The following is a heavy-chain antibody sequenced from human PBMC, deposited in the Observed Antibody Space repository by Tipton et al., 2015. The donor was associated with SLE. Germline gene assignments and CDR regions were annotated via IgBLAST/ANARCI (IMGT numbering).Heavy chain of an antibody. CDR3: ARGSYSSPIFDT. V-gene: IGHV4-38-2*01. Sequence: TLSLTCAVSGYSISIDYDWGWIRQPPGKGLEWLGNIYHSGRTNYNPSLNSRVTISLDTTKNHLSLKLTSVTAAATAVFFCARGSYSSPIFDTWGQGTLVTVSS. J-gene: IGHJ4*02. CDR2: IYHSGRT. CDR1: GYSISIDYD. D-gene: IGHD3-22*01.